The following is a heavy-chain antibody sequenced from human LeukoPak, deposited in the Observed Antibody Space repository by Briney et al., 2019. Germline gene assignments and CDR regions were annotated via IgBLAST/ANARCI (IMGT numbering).Heavy chain of an antibody. CDR1: GFTFSSYG. V-gene: IGHV3-48*04. Sequence: GGSLRLSCAASGFTFSSYGMHWVRQAPGKGLEWVSYISSSSSTIYYADSVKGRFTISRDNAKNSLYLQMNSLRAEDTAVYYCARDATYSPWYFDLWGRGTLVTVSS. CDR2: ISSSSSTI. D-gene: IGHD2-15*01. J-gene: IGHJ2*01. CDR3: ARDATYSPWYFDL.